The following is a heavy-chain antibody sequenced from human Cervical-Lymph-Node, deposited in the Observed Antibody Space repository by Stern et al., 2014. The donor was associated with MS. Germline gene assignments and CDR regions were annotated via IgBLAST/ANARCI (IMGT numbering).Heavy chain of an antibody. D-gene: IGHD1-26*01. CDR2: ISAYNGNT. V-gene: IGHV1-18*01. CDR3: ARDLRGNIVGPHFDY. Sequence: QLVQSGTEVKKPGASVKVSCKASGYTFSSNGISWVRQAPGQGLEWMGWISAYNGNTNYAQKLQGRVTMTTDTSTNTAYMELMSLRSDDTAVYYCARDLRGNIVGPHFDYWGQGTLVTVSS. J-gene: IGHJ4*02. CDR1: GYTFSSNG.